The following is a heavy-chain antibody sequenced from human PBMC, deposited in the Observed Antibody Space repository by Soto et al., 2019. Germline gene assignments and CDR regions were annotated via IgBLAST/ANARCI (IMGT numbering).Heavy chain of an antibody. CDR3: ARHTVSSSWYSDY. D-gene: IGHD6-13*01. V-gene: IGHV4-39*01. Sequence: PSETLSLTCTVSGGSISSSSYYWGWIRQPPGKGLEWIGSIYYSGSTYYNPSLKSRVTISVDTSKNQFSLKLSSVTAADTAVYYCARHTVSSSWYSDYWGQGTLVTVSS. CDR2: IYYSGST. J-gene: IGHJ4*02. CDR1: GGSISSSSYY.